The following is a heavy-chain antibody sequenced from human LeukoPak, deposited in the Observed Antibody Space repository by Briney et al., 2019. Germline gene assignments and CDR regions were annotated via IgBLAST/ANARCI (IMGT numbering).Heavy chain of an antibody. CDR2: INPNSGGT. Sequence: ASVKVSCKASGYTFTGYYMHWVRQAPGQGLQWMGWINPNSGGTNYAQKFQGRVTMTRDTSISTTYMELSRLTSDDTAVYYCARPYSSSWYNWFDPWGQGTLVTVSS. J-gene: IGHJ5*02. CDR1: GYTFTGYY. CDR3: ARPYSSSWYNWFDP. V-gene: IGHV1-2*02. D-gene: IGHD6-13*01.